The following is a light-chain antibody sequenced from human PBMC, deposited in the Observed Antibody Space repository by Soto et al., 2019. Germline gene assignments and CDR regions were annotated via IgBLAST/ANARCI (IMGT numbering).Light chain of an antibody. CDR3: AAWDDSLNGRV. CDR2: SNN. V-gene: IGLV1-44*01. CDR1: SSNIGSNT. J-gene: IGLJ2*01. Sequence: QSVLTQPPSASGTPGQRVTISCSGSSSNIGSNTVNWYQQLPGTAPKLLIYSNNQRPSGVPDRISGSKSGTSASLAISGLQSEDEADYYCAAWDDSLNGRVFGGGTKLTVL.